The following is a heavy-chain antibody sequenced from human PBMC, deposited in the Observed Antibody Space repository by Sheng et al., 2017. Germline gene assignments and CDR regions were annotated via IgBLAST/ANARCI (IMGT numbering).Heavy chain of an antibody. CDR3: ARALANFDISYYYYMDV. Sequence: QVQLVQSGAEVKKPGSSVKVSCKASGGTFSSYAISWVRQAPGQGLEWMGGIIPILGIANYAQKFQGRVTITADKSTSTAYMELSSLRSEDTAVYYCARALANFDISYYYYMDVWGKGTTVTVSS. V-gene: IGHV1-69*04. CDR2: IIPILGIA. J-gene: IGHJ6*03. D-gene: IGHD3-9*01. CDR1: GGTFSSYA.